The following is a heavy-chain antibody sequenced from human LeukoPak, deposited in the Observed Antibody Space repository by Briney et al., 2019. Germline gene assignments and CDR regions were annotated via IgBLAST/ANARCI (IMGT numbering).Heavy chain of an antibody. D-gene: IGHD3-10*01. CDR2: IYYTGST. CDR3: AGSYYYGSGSYGS. J-gene: IGHJ5*02. CDR1: GGSISSYY. Sequence: PSETLSLTCTVSGGSISSYYWSWIRQPPGKGLEWIGYIYYTGSTNYSPSLRSRVTILVDTSKNQFSLKVSSVTAADTAVYYCAGSYYYGSGSYGSWGQGTLVTVSS. V-gene: IGHV4-59*01.